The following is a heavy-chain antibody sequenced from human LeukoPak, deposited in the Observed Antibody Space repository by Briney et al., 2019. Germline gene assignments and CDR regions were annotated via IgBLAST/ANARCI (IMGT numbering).Heavy chain of an antibody. CDR1: GFTFSNHG. CDR3: ACGYTYGTNFDY. Sequence: GGSLRLSCAAYGFTFSNHGMNWVRQAPGKGLEWVSGISPSADIKYYADSVKGRFTISRDNAKNSLYLQMNSLRAEDTAVYYCACGYTYGTNFDYWGQGALVTVSS. CDR2: ISPSADIK. V-gene: IGHV3-21*04. D-gene: IGHD5-18*01. J-gene: IGHJ4*02.